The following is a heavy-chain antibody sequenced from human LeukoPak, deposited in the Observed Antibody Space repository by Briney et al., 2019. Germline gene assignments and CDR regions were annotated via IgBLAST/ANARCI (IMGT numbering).Heavy chain of an antibody. CDR2: ISSSSSYI. J-gene: IGHJ4*02. Sequence: GGSLRLSCAASGFTFSTYSMNWVRQAPGKGLEWVSSISSSSSYIYYADSVKGRFTISRDNAKKSVYLQMNSLRAEDTAVYYCSRDSARRDGYNFDYWGQGTLVTVSS. CDR3: SRDSARRDGYNFDY. V-gene: IGHV3-21*01. CDR1: GFTFSTYS. D-gene: IGHD5-24*01.